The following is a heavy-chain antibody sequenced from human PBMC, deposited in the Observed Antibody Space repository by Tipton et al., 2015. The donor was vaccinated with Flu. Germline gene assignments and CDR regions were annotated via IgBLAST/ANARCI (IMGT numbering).Heavy chain of an antibody. V-gene: IGHV4-61*02. Sequence: LRLSCNVSGGSVSRGRYYWSWIRQPAGRGLEWIGRIYTSGSTNYSPSLESRVTISVDPSKSHFSLSLTSVTAADTAVYFCAREFLLFGELSTAYYFDSWSLGIRVTVSS. J-gene: IGHJ4*02. CDR3: AREFLLFGELSTAYYFDS. D-gene: IGHD3-16*01. CDR2: IYTSGST. CDR1: GGSVSRGRYY.